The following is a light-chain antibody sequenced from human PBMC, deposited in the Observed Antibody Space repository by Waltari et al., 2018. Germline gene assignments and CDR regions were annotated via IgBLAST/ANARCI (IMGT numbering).Light chain of an antibody. CDR1: QSIATD. CDR2: HAS. Sequence: EVVMTQSPATLSVSPVEIATLSCSASQSIATDLAWYQHKPGQAPRLLIYHASTRATAIPTRFRGSGSGTDFTLTIRGLQSEDSAVYYCQQYNRWPPLTFGGGTKVEI. CDR3: QQYNRWPPLT. J-gene: IGKJ4*01. V-gene: IGKV3D-15*01.